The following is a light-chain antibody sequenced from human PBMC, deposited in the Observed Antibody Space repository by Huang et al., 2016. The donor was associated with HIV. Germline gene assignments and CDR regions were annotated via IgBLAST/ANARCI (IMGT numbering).Light chain of an antibody. CDR1: QGIGNS. CDR2: ATS. V-gene: IGKV1-NL1*01. J-gene: IGKJ1*01. Sequence: DIQMTQSPSSLSASVGDRVTITWRASQGIGNSLSGYHQKPEKAPRLLLYATSTLESGVPSRLRGGGSGTHYTLTINTLQPEDIASYYCQQYHSLPWTFGQGTKVEIK. CDR3: QQYHSLPWT.